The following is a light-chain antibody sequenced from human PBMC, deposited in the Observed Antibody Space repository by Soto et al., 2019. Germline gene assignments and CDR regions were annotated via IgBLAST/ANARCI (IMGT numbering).Light chain of an antibody. CDR1: QSVSSY. CDR2: DAS. CDR3: QLRET. Sequence: EIVLTQSPATLSLSPGERATLSCRASQSVSSYLAWYQQKPGQAPRLLIYDASNRATGIPARFSGSGSGTDFTLTISSLEPEDFAVYSCQLRETFGQGTKLDIK. J-gene: IGKJ1*01. V-gene: IGKV3-11*01.